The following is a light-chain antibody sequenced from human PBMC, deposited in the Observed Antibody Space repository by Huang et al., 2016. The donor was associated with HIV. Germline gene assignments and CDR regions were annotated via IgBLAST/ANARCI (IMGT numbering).Light chain of an antibody. J-gene: IGKJ4*01. V-gene: IGKV1-39*01. Sequence: DIQMTQSPSSLSASVGDRISITCRASQTISTFLNWYQQQPGKAPKLLIYAASNLQSGVSSRFSGTGSGTHFTLTVTGLQPDDFATYCCQQTSSVPLTFGGGTRVE. CDR1: QTISTF. CDR3: QQTSSVPLT. CDR2: AAS.